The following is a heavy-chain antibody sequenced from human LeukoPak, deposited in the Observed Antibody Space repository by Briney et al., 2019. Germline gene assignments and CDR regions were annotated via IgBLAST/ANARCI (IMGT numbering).Heavy chain of an antibody. CDR2: IWYDGSNK. Sequence: PGGSLRLSCAASGFTFSSYGMHWVRQAPGKGLEWVAVIWYDGSNKYYADSVKGRFTISRDNSKNTLYLQMNSLRAEDTAVYYCAKDGGHLLEPSYFDLWGRGTLVTVSS. J-gene: IGHJ2*01. CDR1: GFTFSSYG. V-gene: IGHV3-33*06. CDR3: AKDGGHLLEPSYFDL. D-gene: IGHD3-16*01.